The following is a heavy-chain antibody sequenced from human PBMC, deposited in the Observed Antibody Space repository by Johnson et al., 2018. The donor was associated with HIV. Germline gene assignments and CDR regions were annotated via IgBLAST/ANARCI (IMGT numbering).Heavy chain of an antibody. V-gene: IGHV3-9*01. D-gene: IGHD3-3*01. CDR1: RFTFSDYY. CDR3: AKDQGRFLEWLSAFDI. Sequence: VQLVESGGGWVKPGGSLRLSYAASRFTFSDYYMTWIRQAPGKGLEWISGISWNSGTIGYADSVKGRFTIFRDSAKNSLYLQMNSLRTEDTALYYCAKDQGRFLEWLSAFDIWGQGTMVTVSS. J-gene: IGHJ3*02. CDR2: ISWNSGTI.